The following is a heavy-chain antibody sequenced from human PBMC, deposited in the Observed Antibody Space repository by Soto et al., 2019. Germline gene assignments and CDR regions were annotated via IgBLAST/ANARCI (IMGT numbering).Heavy chain of an antibody. V-gene: IGHV4-59*01. Sequence: PSETLSLTCTVSGGSISSYYWSWIRQPPGKGLEWIGYIYYSGSTNYNPSLKSRVTISVDTSKNQFSLKLSSVTAADTAVYYCAKDTSYSNYPLFDYWGQGTLVTVSS. D-gene: IGHD4-4*01. CDR3: AKDTSYSNYPLFDY. CDR2: IYYSGST. CDR1: GGSISSYY. J-gene: IGHJ4*02.